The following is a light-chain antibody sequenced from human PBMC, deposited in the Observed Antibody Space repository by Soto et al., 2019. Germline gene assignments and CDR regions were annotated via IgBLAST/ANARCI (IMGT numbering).Light chain of an antibody. CDR2: DVS. V-gene: IGLV2-14*03. J-gene: IGLJ1*01. Sequence: QYALTQPPSVSGSPGQSIIISCTGNSSDVGGYNYVSWYQQHPGKAPKLCIYDVSNRPSGVSNRFSGSKSGNTASLTISGLQAEDESDYYCNSYTSSNTDVFGTGTKLTVL. CDR1: SSDVGGYNY. CDR3: NSYTSSNTDV.